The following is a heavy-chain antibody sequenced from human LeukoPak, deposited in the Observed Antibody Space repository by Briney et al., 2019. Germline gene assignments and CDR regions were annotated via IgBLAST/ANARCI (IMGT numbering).Heavy chain of an antibody. CDR1: GFTFSTYA. V-gene: IGHV3-23*01. CDR3: AKANWVSNADAVW. CDR2: IRGGGDT. Sequence: GGSLRLSCAASGFTFSTYAMGWVRRAPARGLEWVSSIRGGGDTFYADSVKGRFTLSRDDSRNTVYLQLNNLRVEDTAVYYCAKANWVSNADAVWWGQGTLVTVSS. D-gene: IGHD1-1*01. J-gene: IGHJ4*02.